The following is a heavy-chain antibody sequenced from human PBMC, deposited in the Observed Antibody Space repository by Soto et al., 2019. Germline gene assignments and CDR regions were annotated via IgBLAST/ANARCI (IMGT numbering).Heavy chain of an antibody. Sequence: GGSLRLSCAASGFTFRNYGMNWVRQAPGKGLEWVSYIGIGSSTKYYADSVKGRFTISRDNAKNSLYLQMNSLRAEDTAVYYCATGSGWYSPYYWGQGTLVTVSS. J-gene: IGHJ4*02. D-gene: IGHD6-19*01. V-gene: IGHV3-48*01. CDR2: IGIGSSTK. CDR3: ATGSGWYSPYY. CDR1: GFTFRNYG.